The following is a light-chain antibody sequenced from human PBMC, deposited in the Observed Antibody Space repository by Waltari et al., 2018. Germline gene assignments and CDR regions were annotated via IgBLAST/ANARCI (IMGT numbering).Light chain of an antibody. V-gene: IGKV1-39*01. Sequence: DIQMTHSPSSLSASVGDSVTITCRARQNINKYLNWYQQKPGKAPKLLIYAASSLQSGVHSRFSGSGSGTDYTLTISSLQPEDSSTYYCQQSYSTPPSTFGQGTKLEIK. J-gene: IGKJ2*02. CDR3: QQSYSTPPST. CDR1: QNINKY. CDR2: AAS.